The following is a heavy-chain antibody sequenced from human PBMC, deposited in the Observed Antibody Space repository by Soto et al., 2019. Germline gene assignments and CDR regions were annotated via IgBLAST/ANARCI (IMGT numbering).Heavy chain of an antibody. CDR1: GFTFSTHD. Sequence: GGSLRLSCAASGFTFSTHDMSWVRQAPGKGLGWVSAISGSGDSTYYVDSVKGRFTISRDNSKNTLFLQMNSLGAEDTAVYYCARGGGWPEGYWGQGTLVTVSS. D-gene: IGHD6-19*01. CDR2: ISGSGDST. V-gene: IGHV3-23*01. J-gene: IGHJ4*02. CDR3: ARGGGWPEGY.